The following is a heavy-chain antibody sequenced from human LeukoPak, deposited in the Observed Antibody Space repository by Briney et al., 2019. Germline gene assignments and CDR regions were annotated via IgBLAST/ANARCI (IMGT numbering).Heavy chain of an antibody. J-gene: IGHJ4*02. D-gene: IGHD3-10*01. V-gene: IGHV3-23*01. CDR2: ISGSGGST. CDR3: AKGANYYGSGSYYCDY. Sequence: GGSLRLSCAASGFTFSSYGMSWVRQAPGKGLEWVSAISGSGGSTYYADSVKGRFTISRDNSKNTLYLQMNSLRAEDTAVYYCAKGANYYGSGSYYCDYWGQGTLVTVSS. CDR1: GFTFSSYG.